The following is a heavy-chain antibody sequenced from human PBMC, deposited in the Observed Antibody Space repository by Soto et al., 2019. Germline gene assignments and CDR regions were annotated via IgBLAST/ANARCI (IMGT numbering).Heavy chain of an antibody. D-gene: IGHD1-20*01. CDR1: GFTFSSYW. Sequence: GGSLRLSCAASGFTFSSYWMSWVRQAPGKGLEWVANIKQDGSEKYYVDSVKGRFTISRDNAKNSLYLQMNSQRAEDTAVYYCARDRNNWNDGYYYYYMDVWGKGTTVTVSS. V-gene: IGHV3-7*03. CDR2: IKQDGSEK. CDR3: ARDRNNWNDGYYYYYMDV. J-gene: IGHJ6*03.